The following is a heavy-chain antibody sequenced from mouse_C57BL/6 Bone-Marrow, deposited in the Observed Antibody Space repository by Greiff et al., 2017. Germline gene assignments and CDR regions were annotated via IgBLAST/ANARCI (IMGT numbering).Heavy chain of an antibody. J-gene: IGHJ3*01. Sequence: QVQLQQPGAELVRPGSSVKLSCKASGYTFTSYWMHWVKQRPIQGLEWIGNIDPSDSETHYNQKFKDKATLTVDKSSSTAYMQLSSLTSEDSAVYYCARVGDYYGSSSCAYWGQGTLVTVSA. D-gene: IGHD1-1*01. CDR3: ARVGDYYGSSSCAY. CDR1: GYTFTSYW. V-gene: IGHV1-52*01. CDR2: IDPSDSET.